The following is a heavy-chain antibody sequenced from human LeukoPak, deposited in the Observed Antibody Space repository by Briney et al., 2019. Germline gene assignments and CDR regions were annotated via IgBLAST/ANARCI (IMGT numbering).Heavy chain of an antibody. J-gene: IGHJ5*02. D-gene: IGHD3-10*01. CDR2: ISAYNGNT. Sequence: ASVKVSCKASGYTFTGYYTHWVRQAPGQGLEWMGWISAYNGNTNYAQKLQGRVTMTTDTSTSTAYMELRSLRSDDTAVYYCARDSFYYYGSGRNWFDPWGQGTLVTVSS. CDR1: GYTFTGYY. CDR3: ARDSFYYYGSGRNWFDP. V-gene: IGHV1-18*04.